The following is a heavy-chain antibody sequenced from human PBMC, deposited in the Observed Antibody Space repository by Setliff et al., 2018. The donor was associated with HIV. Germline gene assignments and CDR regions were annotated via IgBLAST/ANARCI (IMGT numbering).Heavy chain of an antibody. J-gene: IGHJ6*02. CDR2: INHSGST. CDR1: GGSFSGYY. V-gene: IGHV4-34*01. D-gene: IGHD2-15*01. CDR3: ARGRVAVVKGYYYYYYGMDV. Sequence: SETLSLTCAVYGGSFSGYYWSWIRQPPGKGLEWIGEINHSGSTNYNPSLKSRVTISVGTSKNQFSLKLSSVTAADTAVYYCARGRVAVVKGYYYYYYGMDVWGQGTTVTVSS.